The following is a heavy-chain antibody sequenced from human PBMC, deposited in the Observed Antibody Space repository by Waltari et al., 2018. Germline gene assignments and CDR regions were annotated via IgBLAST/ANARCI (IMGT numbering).Heavy chain of an antibody. V-gene: IGHV3-23*01. Sequence: EVQLLESGGVLVQPGGSLRLSCAASGFTFSSYAMSWVRQAPGKGLEGVSAIRGSGGTTYYADSVKGRFTISRDNSKSTLYLQMNSLRADDTAVYYCAKGSGVDSLGQGTLVTVSS. CDR3: AKGSGVDS. CDR1: GFTFSSYA. J-gene: IGHJ4*02. D-gene: IGHD3-10*01. CDR2: IRGSGGTT.